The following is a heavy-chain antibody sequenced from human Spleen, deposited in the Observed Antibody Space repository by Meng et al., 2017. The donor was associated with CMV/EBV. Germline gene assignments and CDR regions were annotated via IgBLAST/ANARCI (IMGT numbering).Heavy chain of an antibody. V-gene: IGHV3-13*01. J-gene: IGHJ4*02. Sequence: GGSLRLSCAASGFTLSSHDMHWIRQDTGKRLEWVATLGFADDTYYPDSVRGRFTISRDNSKNTLYLQMNSLRAEDTAVYHCAKDLLVWQWLSDGPNYLDYWGQGTLVTVSS. D-gene: IGHD6-19*01. CDR2: LGFADDT. CDR3: AKDLLVWQWLSDGPNYLDY. CDR1: GFTLSSHD.